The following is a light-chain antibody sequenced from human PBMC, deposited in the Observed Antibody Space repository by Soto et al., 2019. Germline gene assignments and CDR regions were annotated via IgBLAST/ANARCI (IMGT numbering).Light chain of an antibody. J-gene: IGKJ2*01. CDR2: DAS. CDR3: QQYNNWPLYT. V-gene: IGKV3-15*01. Sequence: EIVMTQSPAPLSVSPGERATLSCRASQSVGGNLAWYQQRPGRAPRLLIYDASTRATDIPARFSGSGSGTEFTLTISSLQSEDFALYYCQQYNNWPLYTFGQGTKLEIK. CDR1: QSVGGN.